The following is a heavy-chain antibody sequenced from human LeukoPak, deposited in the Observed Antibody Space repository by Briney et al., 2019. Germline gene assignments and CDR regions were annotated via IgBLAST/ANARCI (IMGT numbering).Heavy chain of an antibody. V-gene: IGHV4-61*02. Sequence: SETLSLTCTVSGGSISSSSYYWGWIRQPAGKGLEWIGRIYTSGSTNYNPSLKSRVTISVDTSKNQFSLKLSSVTAADTAVYYCARAGWFGSYYYMDVWGKGTTVTISS. CDR2: IYTSGST. J-gene: IGHJ6*03. D-gene: IGHD3-10*01. CDR1: GGSISSSSYY. CDR3: ARAGWFGSYYYMDV.